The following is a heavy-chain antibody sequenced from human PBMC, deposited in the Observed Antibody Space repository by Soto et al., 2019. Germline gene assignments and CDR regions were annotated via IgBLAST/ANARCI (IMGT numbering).Heavy chain of an antibody. D-gene: IGHD2-2*01. CDR3: AKDSKSVSVSAARVYGMDV. CDR1: GFMFSSFA. Sequence: PGGSRRLSCAGSGFMFSSFAMTWVRQAPGKGLEWVSTTRSNGEHTYYADSVKGRFTVSRDNSKNTLFLEMSSLRAEDSAIYYCAKDSKSVSVSAARVYGMDVWGQGTTVTVSS. V-gene: IGHV3-23*01. CDR2: TRSNGEHT. J-gene: IGHJ6*02.